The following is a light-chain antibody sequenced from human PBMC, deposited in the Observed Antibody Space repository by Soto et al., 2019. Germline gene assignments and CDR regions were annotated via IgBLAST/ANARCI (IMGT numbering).Light chain of an antibody. CDR2: GYI. J-gene: IGLJ2*01. CDR1: SSNIGAGYD. V-gene: IGLV1-40*01. CDR3: QSFDSNLSGHVV. Sequence: QLVLTQPPSVSGAPGQRVTISCTGSSSNIGAGYDVHWYQQLPGTAPKLLIYGYITRPSGVPGRFSGSKSGTSASLAITGLQAEDEADYYCQSFDSNLSGHVVFGGGTKVTVL.